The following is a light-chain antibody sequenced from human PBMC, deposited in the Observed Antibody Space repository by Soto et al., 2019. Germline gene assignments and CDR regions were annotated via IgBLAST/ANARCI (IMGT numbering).Light chain of an antibody. V-gene: IGKV1-9*01. CDR1: QGISSY. Sequence: DIQLTQSPSFLSASVGDRVTITCRASQGISSYLAWYQQKPGKAPKLLIYAASTLQSGVPSRLRGSGSGKEFTLTISSQQPEDFATYYCQQHYSYPLTFGGGTKVEI. J-gene: IGKJ4*01. CDR2: AAS. CDR3: QQHYSYPLT.